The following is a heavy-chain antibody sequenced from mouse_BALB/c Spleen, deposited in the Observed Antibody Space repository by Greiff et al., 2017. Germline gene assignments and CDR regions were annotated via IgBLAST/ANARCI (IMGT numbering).Heavy chain of an antibody. J-gene: IGHJ4*01. Sequence: EVMLVESGGGLVQPGGSRKLSCAASGFTFSSFGMHWVRQAPEKGLEWVAYISSGSSTIYYADTVKGRFTISRDNPKNTLFLQMTSLRSEDTAMYYCARERGNYDAIDYWGQGTSVTVSS. V-gene: IGHV5-17*02. CDR2: ISSGSSTI. CDR3: ARERGNYDAIDY. CDR1: GFTFSSFG. D-gene: IGHD2-1*01.